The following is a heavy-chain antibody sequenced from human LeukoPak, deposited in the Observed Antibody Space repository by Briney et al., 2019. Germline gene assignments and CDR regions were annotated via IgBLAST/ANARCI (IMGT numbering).Heavy chain of an antibody. J-gene: IGHJ4*02. CDR2: INSDGSST. V-gene: IGHV3-74*01. D-gene: IGHD6-19*01. CDR1: GFTFSSYW. CDR3: ARESSGWYMAFDY. Sequence: GGSLRLSCAASGFTFSSYWMHWVRQAPGKGLVWVSRINSDGSSTSYADSVKGRFTISRDNAKNTLYLQMNSLRAEDTAVYYCARESSGWYMAFDYWGRGTLVTVSS.